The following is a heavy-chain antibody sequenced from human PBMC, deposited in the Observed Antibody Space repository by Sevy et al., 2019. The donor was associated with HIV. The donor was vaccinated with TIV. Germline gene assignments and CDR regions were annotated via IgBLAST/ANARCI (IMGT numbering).Heavy chain of an antibody. CDR3: ARVAPRHYYGSGSSDQNYYYGMDV. D-gene: IGHD3-10*01. Sequence: SETLSLTCTVSGGSISSSSYYWGWIRQPPGKGLEWIGSIYYSGSTYYNPSLKSRVTLSVDTSKNQFSLKLSSVTAADTAVYYCARVAPRHYYGSGSSDQNYYYGMDVWGQGTTVTVSS. J-gene: IGHJ6*02. V-gene: IGHV4-39*01. CDR1: GGSISSSSYY. CDR2: IYYSGST.